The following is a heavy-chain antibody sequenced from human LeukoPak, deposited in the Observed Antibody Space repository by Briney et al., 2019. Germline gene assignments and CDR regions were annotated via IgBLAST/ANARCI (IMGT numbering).Heavy chain of an antibody. V-gene: IGHV3-11*01. CDR1: GFTFSDYY. Sequence: PGGSLRLSCAASGFTFSDYYISWIRQAPGKGLEWVSYIHPTGSSTYYADSVKGRFTISRDNTKKTLYLRMNNLRAEDTAVYYCARGHYGLDVWGQGTTVTVSS. CDR3: ARGHYGLDV. CDR2: IHPTGSST. J-gene: IGHJ6*02.